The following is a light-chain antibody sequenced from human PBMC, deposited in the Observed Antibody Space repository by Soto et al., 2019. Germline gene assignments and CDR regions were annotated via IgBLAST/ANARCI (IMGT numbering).Light chain of an antibody. CDR2: EVT. V-gene: IGLV2-8*01. Sequence: QSALTQPPSASGSPGQSVTISCTGTSSDVGGYDYVSWYQQHSGKAPKLIIYEVTNRPSGVPDRFSGSKSGNTASLTVSGVQAEDEADYYCSSYGGISNVLLGAGTKLTVL. J-gene: IGLJ2*01. CDR3: SSYGGISNVL. CDR1: SSDVGGYDY.